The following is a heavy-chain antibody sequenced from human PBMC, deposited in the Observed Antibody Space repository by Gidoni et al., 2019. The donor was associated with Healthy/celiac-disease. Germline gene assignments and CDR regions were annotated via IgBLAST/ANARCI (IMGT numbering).Heavy chain of an antibody. CDR3: TTSQIPPGYCSSTSCYVYYYGMDV. V-gene: IGHV3-15*01. D-gene: IGHD2-2*03. CDR2: IKSKTDGGTT. J-gene: IGHJ6*02. CDR1: GFTFSNAW. Sequence: EVQLVESGGGLVKPGGSLRLSCAASGFTFSNAWMSWVRQAPGKGLEWVGRIKSKTDGGTTDYAAPVKGRFTISRDDSKNTLYLQMNSLKTEDTAVYYCTTSQIPPGYCSSTSCYVYYYGMDVWGQGTTVTVSS.